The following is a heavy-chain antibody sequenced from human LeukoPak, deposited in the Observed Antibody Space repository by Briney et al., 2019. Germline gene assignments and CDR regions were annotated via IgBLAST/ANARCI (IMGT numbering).Heavy chain of an antibody. CDR2: IFYTGST. Sequence: PSETLSLTCTVSGDSISSYYWSWIRQPPGKGLEWIGYIFYTGSTNYNPSLKSRVTISINTSRTEFSLKLSSVTAADTAVYYCARRRPEDYNDYVYFDYWGQGTLVTVSS. V-gene: IGHV4-59*08. J-gene: IGHJ4*02. D-gene: IGHD4-11*01. CDR3: ARRRPEDYNDYVYFDY. CDR1: GDSISSYY.